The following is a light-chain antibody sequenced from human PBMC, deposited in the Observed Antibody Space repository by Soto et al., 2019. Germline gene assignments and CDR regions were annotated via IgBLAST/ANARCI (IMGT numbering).Light chain of an antibody. CDR1: STDVGGYNY. CDR2: EVS. Sequence: QSALTQPASVSGSPGQSITISCTGTSTDVGGYNYVSLYQQHPGKAPKHVMYEVSHRPSGISDRFSGAKSGNTASLTISGLQVEDEDEYDCSSYTASSPYVFGPGTKLTVL. J-gene: IGLJ1*01. V-gene: IGLV2-14*01. CDR3: SSYTASSPYV.